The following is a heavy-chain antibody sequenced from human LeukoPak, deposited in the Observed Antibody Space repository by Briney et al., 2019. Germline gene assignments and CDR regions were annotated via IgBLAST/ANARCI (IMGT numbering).Heavy chain of an antibody. CDR3: ARDAHDRVGATGDDY. D-gene: IGHD1-26*01. CDR2: ISSSSSTI. J-gene: IGHJ4*02. Sequence: GGSLRLSCAASGFTFSSYSMNWVRQAPGKGLEWVSYISSSSSTIYYAGSVKGRFTISRDNAKNSLYLQMNSLRAEDTAVYYCARDAHDRVGATGDDYWGQGTLVTVSS. V-gene: IGHV3-48*04. CDR1: GFTFSSYS.